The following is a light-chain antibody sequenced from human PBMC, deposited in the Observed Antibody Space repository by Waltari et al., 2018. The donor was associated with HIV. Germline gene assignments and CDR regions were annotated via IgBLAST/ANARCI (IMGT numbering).Light chain of an antibody. CDR1: SSAVGRYNF. V-gene: IGLV2-23*02. CDR2: EVT. J-gene: IGLJ2*01. Sequence: QSALTQPASVSGSPGQSITISCTGTSSAVGRYNFFPWYQQHPGKAPKLMIYEVTKRPSGVSNRFSGSKSGNTASLTISGLQAEDEADYYCCSYSGTSTLVFGGGTKLTVL. CDR3: CSYSGTSTLV.